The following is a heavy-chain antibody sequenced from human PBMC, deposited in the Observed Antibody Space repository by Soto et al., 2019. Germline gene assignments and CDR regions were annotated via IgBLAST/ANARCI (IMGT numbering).Heavy chain of an antibody. CDR1: GGTFSSYA. V-gene: IGHV1-69*05. D-gene: IGHD3-22*01. Sequence: SSVKVSCNASGGTFSSYAISWVRQAPGQGLEWMGGIIPNCGTANYAQKFKGRVTITRDESTSTAYMELSRLRSDDTAVYYCARGSTMIVVVIAPNYGMDVCGQGTTVTAP. CDR3: ARGSTMIVVVIAPNYGMDV. CDR2: IIPNCGTA. J-gene: IGHJ6*02.